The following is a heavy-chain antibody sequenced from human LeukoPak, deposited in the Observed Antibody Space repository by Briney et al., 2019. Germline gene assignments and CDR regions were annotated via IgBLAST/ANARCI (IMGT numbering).Heavy chain of an antibody. J-gene: IGHJ4*02. D-gene: IGHD5-24*01. CDR2: IWNDGSSK. V-gene: IGHV3-33*01. Sequence: GGSLRLSCAASEFTFNSYVMHWVRQAPGKGLEWVAVIWNDGSSKYYADSVKGRFTVSRDNSKNTLFLQMNSLRAEDTAVYYCARGDGYRGSYFDYWGQGTLVTVSS. CDR1: EFTFNSYV. CDR3: ARGDGYRGSYFDY.